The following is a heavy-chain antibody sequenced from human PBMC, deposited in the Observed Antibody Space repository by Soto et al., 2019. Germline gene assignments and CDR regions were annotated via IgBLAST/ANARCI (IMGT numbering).Heavy chain of an antibody. CDR3: ARAQRSIFGVVIRPYYYGMDV. V-gene: IGHV3-21*01. J-gene: IGHJ6*02. Sequence: PGGSLRLSCAASGFTFSSYSMNWVRQAPGKGLEWVSSISSSSSYIYYADSVKGRFTISRDNAKNSLYLQMNSLRAGDTAVYYCARAQRSIFGVVIRPYYYGMDVWGQGTTVTVSS. CDR2: ISSSSSYI. CDR1: GFTFSSYS. D-gene: IGHD3-3*01.